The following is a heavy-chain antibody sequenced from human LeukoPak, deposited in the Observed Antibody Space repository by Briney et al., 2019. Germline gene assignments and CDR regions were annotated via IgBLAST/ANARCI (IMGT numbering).Heavy chain of an antibody. D-gene: IGHD2-2*02. CDR2: ISGSGGST. V-gene: IGHV3-23*01. CDR3: AKDSMGYCSSTSCYMVGFDY. J-gene: IGHJ4*02. CDR1: GFTFSSYA. Sequence: PGGSLRLSCAASGFTFSSYAMSWVRQAPGKGLEWVSAISGSGGSTYYADSVKGRFTISRDNSKNTLYLQMNSLRAEDTAVYYCAKDSMGYCSSTSCYMVGFDYWGQGTLVTVSS.